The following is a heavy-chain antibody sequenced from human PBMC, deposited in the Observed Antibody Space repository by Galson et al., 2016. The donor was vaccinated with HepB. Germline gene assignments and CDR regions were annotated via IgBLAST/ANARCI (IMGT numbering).Heavy chain of an antibody. Sequence: SLRLSCAGPRFDFSNYAMSWVRQAPGRGLDWVPSITGSGGSTYYADSVKGRFTISRDNSKNTLYLQMNSLRVEDTAVHFCARDPRSYCTTGRCDVVGFYFDFWGQGTLVTVSS. V-gene: IGHV3-23*01. CDR1: RFDFSNYA. CDR3: ARDPRSYCTTGRCDVVGFYFDF. D-gene: IGHD2-8*01. J-gene: IGHJ4*02. CDR2: ITGSGGST.